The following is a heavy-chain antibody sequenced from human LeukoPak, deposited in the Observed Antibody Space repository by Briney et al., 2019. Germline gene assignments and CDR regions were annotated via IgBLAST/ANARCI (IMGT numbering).Heavy chain of an antibody. Sequence: GGSLRLFCTASGFTFSAYGMHWVSQAPGKGLEWVAFIRYDGSNKYYADSVKGRFTISRDNSNNTLYLQMNSLRAEDTAVYFCANAEHSSGLGYWGQEPCSPSPQ. CDR1: GFTFSAYG. D-gene: IGHD6-19*01. J-gene: IGHJ4*01. CDR3: ANAEHSSGLGY. V-gene: IGHV3-30*02. CDR2: IRYDGSNK.